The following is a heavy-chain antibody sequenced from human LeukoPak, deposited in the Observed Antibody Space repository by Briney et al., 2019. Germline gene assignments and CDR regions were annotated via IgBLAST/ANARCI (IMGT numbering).Heavy chain of an antibody. CDR3: ARSCGGGPRNYFYYGMDV. V-gene: IGHV4-59*08. CDR1: NGSISSYY. Sequence: SETLSLTCTVSNGSISSYYWSWIRQPPGKGLEWIGYIYSSGSTNYNPSLRSRVTISLDTSMNQFSLKLTSVTAADTAMYFCARSCGGGPRNYFYYGMDVWGQGTTVTVSS. D-gene: IGHD2-21*01. CDR2: IYSSGST. J-gene: IGHJ6*01.